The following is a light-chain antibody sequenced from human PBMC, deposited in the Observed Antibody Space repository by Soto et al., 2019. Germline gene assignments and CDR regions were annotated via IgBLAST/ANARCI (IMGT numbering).Light chain of an antibody. J-gene: IGKJ2*01. CDR2: AAS. CDR3: QQYDDLLPT. V-gene: IGKV1-39*01. Sequence: DIQMTQSPSALSASVGDRVTITCRASQNINIYLHWYQQKPGKAPELLIFAASSVRSGVPSRFSGSGSGTEFTLAISSLQPEDIATYYCQQYDDLLPTFGQGTKLEIK. CDR1: QNINIY.